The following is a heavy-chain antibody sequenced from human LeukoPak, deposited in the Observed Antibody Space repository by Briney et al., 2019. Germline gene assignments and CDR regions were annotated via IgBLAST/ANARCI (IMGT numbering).Heavy chain of an antibody. CDR2: ISGSGGST. V-gene: IGHV3-23*01. J-gene: IGHJ4*02. Sequence: GGSLRLSCAASGFTFSSYGMSWVRQAPGKGLERVSAISGSGGSTYYADSVKGRFTISRGNSKNTLYLQMNSLRAEDTAVYYCAKGDLYDYVWGSYRYPSPYYFDYWGQGTLVTVSS. D-gene: IGHD3-16*02. CDR3: AKGDLYDYVWGSYRYPSPYYFDY. CDR1: GFTFSSYG.